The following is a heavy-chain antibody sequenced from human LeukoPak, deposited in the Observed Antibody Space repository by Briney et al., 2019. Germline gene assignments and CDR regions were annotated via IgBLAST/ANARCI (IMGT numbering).Heavy chain of an antibody. CDR2: INQDGSEI. CDR1: GFTSRSYW. J-gene: IGHJ4*02. D-gene: IGHD1-26*01. CDR3: ARDKIVGATHLDY. V-gene: IGHV3-7*01. Sequence: GGSLRLSCAASGFTSRSYWMSWVRQAPGKGLEGVAHINQDGSEIYYVDSLKGRFTISRDNAKNSLYLQMNRLRAEDTAVYYCARDKIVGATHLDYWGQGTPVTVSS.